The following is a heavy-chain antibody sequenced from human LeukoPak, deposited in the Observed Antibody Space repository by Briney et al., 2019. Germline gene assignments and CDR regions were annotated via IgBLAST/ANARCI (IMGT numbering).Heavy chain of an antibody. CDR2: MSGSGGST. J-gene: IGHJ3*02. CDR3: AKDREYSYVYDAFDI. D-gene: IGHD3-16*01. Sequence: HPGGSLRLSCAASGFTFSSYAMSWVRQAPGKGLEWVSGMSGSGGSTYYADSVKGRFTISRDNSKNTLYLQMNTLRAEDTAVYCCAKDREYSYVYDAFDIWGQGTLVTVSS. V-gene: IGHV3-23*01. CDR1: GFTFSSYA.